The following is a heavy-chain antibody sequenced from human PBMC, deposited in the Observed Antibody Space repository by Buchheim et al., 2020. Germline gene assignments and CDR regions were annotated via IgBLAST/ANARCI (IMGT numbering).Heavy chain of an antibody. CDR2: MYYSGST. CDR3: ARGGTVTTLTL. CDR1: GGSINNYY. J-gene: IGHJ4*02. Sequence: QVQLQESGPGLVKPSETLSLMCTVSGGSINNYYWNWIRQPPGKGLEWIGNMYYSGSTNYNPSLKSRVTISVDTSKNQFSLKRSSVTAADTAVYYCARGGTVTTLTLWGQGT. V-gene: IGHV4-59*01. D-gene: IGHD4-17*01.